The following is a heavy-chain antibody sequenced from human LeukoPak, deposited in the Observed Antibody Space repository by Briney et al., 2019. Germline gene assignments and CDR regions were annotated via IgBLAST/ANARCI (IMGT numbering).Heavy chain of an antibody. CDR3: ARGGGSYSDYYYYYMDV. D-gene: IGHD1-26*01. J-gene: IGHJ6*03. V-gene: IGHV3-21*01. CDR1: GFTFGSYS. Sequence: PGGSLRPSCAASGFTFGSYSMNWVRLAPGKGLEWVSSINSRSNYIYYADSVKGRFTISRDNAKNSLYLQMNSLRAEDTAVYYCARGGGSYSDYYYYYMDVWGKGTTVTVSS. CDR2: INSRSNYI.